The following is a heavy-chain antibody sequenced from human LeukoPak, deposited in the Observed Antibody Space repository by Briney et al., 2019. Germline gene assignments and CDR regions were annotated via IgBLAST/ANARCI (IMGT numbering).Heavy chain of an antibody. CDR2: ISSTGGTT. D-gene: IGHD3-22*01. J-gene: IGHJ4*02. V-gene: IGHV3-23*01. Sequence: PGGSLRLSCAASGITFSSYGMSWVRQAPGKGLEWVSSISSTGGTTYYADSVKGRFTISRDNSKNTLYLQMNSLRAEDTAVYYCARDSLTMIVGRQKRGLDYWGQGTLVTVSS. CDR1: GITFSSYG. CDR3: ARDSLTMIVGRQKRGLDY.